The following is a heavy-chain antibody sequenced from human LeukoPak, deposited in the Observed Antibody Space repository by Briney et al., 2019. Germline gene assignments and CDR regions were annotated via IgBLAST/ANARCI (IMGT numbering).Heavy chain of an antibody. Sequence: PGGSLRLSCATSGFVFRDAWLSWVRQAPGKGLEWVGRIKGRGDDRATDYAAPVKGRFTISTDESKSTLYLQMSSLKTEDTAVYYCARGSSATQIGKLGSYWGQGTLVTVSS. J-gene: IGHJ4*02. CDR3: ARGSSATQIGKLGSY. CDR1: GFVFRDAW. CDR2: IKGRGDDRAT. D-gene: IGHD2-15*01. V-gene: IGHV3-15*01.